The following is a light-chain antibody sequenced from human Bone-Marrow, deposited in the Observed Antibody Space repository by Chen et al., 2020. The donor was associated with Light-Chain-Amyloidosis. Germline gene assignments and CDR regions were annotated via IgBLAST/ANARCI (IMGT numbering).Light chain of an antibody. V-gene: IGLV3-21*02. Sequence: SYVLTQPPSVSVAPGRTATTTCGGNNIGSKSVHWYQQKPGQAPVLVVYDDSDRRSGIPERFSGSNSGNTATLTISRVEAGDEADYYCQVWDSGSHHYVFGTGTKVTVL. CDR3: QVWDSGSHHYV. J-gene: IGLJ1*01. CDR1: NIGSKS. CDR2: DDS.